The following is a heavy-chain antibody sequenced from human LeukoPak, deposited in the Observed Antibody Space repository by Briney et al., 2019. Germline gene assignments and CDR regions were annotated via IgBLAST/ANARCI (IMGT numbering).Heavy chain of an antibody. Sequence: GGSLRLSCAASGFTFSSYAMSWVRQAPGKGLEWVSAISGSGGSTYYADSVKGRFTISRDNSKNTLYLQMNSLRSEDTAVYYCARGVYYYYGMDVWGQGTTVTVSS. CDR3: ARGVYYYYGMDV. CDR2: ISGSGGST. CDR1: GFTFSSYA. V-gene: IGHV3-23*01. J-gene: IGHJ6*02.